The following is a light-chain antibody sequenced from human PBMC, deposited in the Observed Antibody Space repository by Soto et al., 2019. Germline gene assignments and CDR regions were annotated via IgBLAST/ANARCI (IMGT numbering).Light chain of an antibody. CDR1: NIGSKS. Sequence: SYELTQPPSVSVAPGKTARITCGGNNIGSKSVHWYQQKPGQAPVLGIYYDSDRPSGIPERFSGSNSGNTATLTISRVDAGDEADYYCQVWDSSSDSVFGGGTQLTVL. V-gene: IGLV3-21*04. J-gene: IGLJ7*01. CDR2: YDS. CDR3: QVWDSSSDSV.